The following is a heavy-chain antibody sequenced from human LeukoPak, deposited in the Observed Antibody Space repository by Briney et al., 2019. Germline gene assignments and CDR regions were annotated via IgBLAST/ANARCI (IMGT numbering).Heavy chain of an antibody. Sequence: ASVKVSCKAFGYTFTGYYMHCVRQAPVQGLELMGRINPNSGGTNYAQKFQGRVTMTRDTSTSTDYMELSRLRVDDPAVYYCARDNYGDYERDWFDPWGQGTLVTVSS. CDR1: GYTFTGYY. J-gene: IGHJ5*02. CDR2: INPNSGGT. CDR3: ARDNYGDYERDWFDP. D-gene: IGHD4-17*01. V-gene: IGHV1-2*06.